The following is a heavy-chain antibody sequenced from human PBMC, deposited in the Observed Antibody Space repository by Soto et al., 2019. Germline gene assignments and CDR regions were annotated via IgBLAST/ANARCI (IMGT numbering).Heavy chain of an antibody. CDR2: INDRGSI. J-gene: IGHJ2*01. CDR1: GGSFSGHY. V-gene: IGHV4-34*01. D-gene: IGHD3-9*01. Sequence: QVQLQQWGAGPLRPLETLSLTCGVSGGSFSGHYWAWIRQSPGKGLEWIGGINDRGSINYNPSQKSRVSISVDTSKNHYSQNLRSVTAADTAVYYCARESHDILTGPPWVWYFDLWGRGTLVT. CDR3: ARESHDILTGPPWVWYFDL.